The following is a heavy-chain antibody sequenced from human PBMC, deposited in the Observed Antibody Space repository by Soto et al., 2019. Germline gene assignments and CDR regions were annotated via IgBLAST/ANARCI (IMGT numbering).Heavy chain of an antibody. D-gene: IGHD5-12*01. CDR2: IYYSGST. J-gene: IGHJ6*02. V-gene: IGHV4-59*01. CDR1: GGSISSYY. Sequence: PSETLSLTCTVSGGSISSYYWSWIRQPPGKGLEWIGYIYYSGSTNYNPSLKSRVTISVDTSKNQFSLKLSSVTAADTAVYYCASGSYYYYYYGMDVWGQGTTVTVSS. CDR3: ASGSYYYYYYGMDV.